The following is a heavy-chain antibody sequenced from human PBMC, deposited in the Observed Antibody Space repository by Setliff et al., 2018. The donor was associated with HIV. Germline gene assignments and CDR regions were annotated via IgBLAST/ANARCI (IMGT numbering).Heavy chain of an antibody. CDR3: ARDWVSLDRGTSMDV. V-gene: IGHV3-23*01. D-gene: IGHD3-10*01. CDR2: ISAGGGST. J-gene: IGHJ6*03. CDR1: GFTFSTNA. Sequence: PGGSLRLSCAASGFTFSTNAMNWVRQAPGKGLEWVSGISAGGGSTYYADSVKGRFTISRDNSKNTLYMQMNNLRAEDTAVYYCARDWVSLDRGTSMDVWGKGTTVTVSS.